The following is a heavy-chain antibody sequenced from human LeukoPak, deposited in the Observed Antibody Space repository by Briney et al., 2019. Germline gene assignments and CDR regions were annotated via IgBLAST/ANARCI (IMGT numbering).Heavy chain of an antibody. CDR2: TGGAGDDT. D-gene: IGHD1-7*01. Sequence: GGSLRLSCTASGFTFGHHAMTWVRQAPGKGLEWVSSTGGAGDDTYYADSVKGRVTMSRDNSKSTLFLQMNSLRDEDTAVYYCAKDAIPRNSMWDYFDYLGQGTLVTVSS. V-gene: IGHV3-23*01. CDR3: AKDAIPRNSMWDYFDY. CDR1: GFTFGHHA. J-gene: IGHJ4*02.